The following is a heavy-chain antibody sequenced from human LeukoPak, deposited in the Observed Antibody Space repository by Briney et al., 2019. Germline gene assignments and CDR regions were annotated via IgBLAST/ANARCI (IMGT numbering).Heavy chain of an antibody. V-gene: IGHV4-31*03. D-gene: IGHD6-19*01. Sequence: SQTLSLTCTVSGGSISSGGYYWSWIRQHPGKGLEWIGYIYYSGSTYYNPSLKSRVTISVDTSKNQFSLKLSSVTAADTAVYYCARVGSGWYLAGFQHWGQGTLVTVSS. CDR1: GGSISSGGYY. CDR3: ARVGSGWYLAGFQH. CDR2: IYYSGST. J-gene: IGHJ1*01.